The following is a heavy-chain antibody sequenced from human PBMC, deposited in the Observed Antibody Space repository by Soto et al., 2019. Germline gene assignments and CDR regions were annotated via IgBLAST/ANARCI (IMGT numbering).Heavy chain of an antibody. V-gene: IGHV1-18*01. Sequence: ASVKVSCKASGYTFTSYGFIWVRQAPGQGLEWMGWISAYNGNTNYAQKVQGRVTMTADTSTTTAYMELRSLRSDDTAVYYCARDRGSYALDYWGQGTLVTVS. CDR2: ISAYNGNT. D-gene: IGHD1-26*01. J-gene: IGHJ4*02. CDR1: GYTFTSYG. CDR3: ARDRGSYALDY.